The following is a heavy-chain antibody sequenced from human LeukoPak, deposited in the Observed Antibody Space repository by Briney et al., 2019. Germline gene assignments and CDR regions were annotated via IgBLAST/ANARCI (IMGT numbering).Heavy chain of an antibody. D-gene: IGHD1-1*01. CDR3: ARRMGLNGPHAFDI. CDR1: GYSFTTYW. J-gene: IGHJ3*02. Sequence: GESLKISCKGSGYSFTTYWIAWVRQMPGKGLEWMGIIYPGDSDIRYSPSFQGQVTISADKSISTAYLQWSSLEAPDTAMYYCARRMGLNGPHAFDIWGQGTMVTVSS. CDR2: IYPGDSDI. V-gene: IGHV5-51*01.